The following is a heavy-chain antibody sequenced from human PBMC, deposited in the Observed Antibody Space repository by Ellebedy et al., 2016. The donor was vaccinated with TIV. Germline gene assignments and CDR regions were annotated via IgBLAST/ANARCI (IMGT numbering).Heavy chain of an antibody. J-gene: IGHJ6*02. CDR1: GYTFRGYG. CDR2: ISAYNGKT. V-gene: IGHV1-18*01. Sequence: ASVKVSCKASGYTFRGYGISWVRQAPGQGLEWMGWISAYNGKTNYAQKLQGRVTMTTDTSTSTAYMELSSLRSEDTAVYYCARDRSSGWFDYYYYGMDVWGQGTTVTVSS. D-gene: IGHD6-19*01. CDR3: ARDRSSGWFDYYYYGMDV.